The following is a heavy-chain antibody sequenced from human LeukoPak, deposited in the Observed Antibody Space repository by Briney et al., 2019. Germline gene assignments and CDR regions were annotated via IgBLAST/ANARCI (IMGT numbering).Heavy chain of an antibody. CDR3: ARVAGHEGGY. CDR2: INHSGST. V-gene: IGHV4-34*01. CDR1: GGSFSGYY. D-gene: IGHD6-19*01. Sequence: SETLSLTCAVYGGSFSGYYWSWIRQPPGKGLEGIGEINHSGSTNYNPSLKSRVTISVDTSKNQFSLKLSSVTTADTAVYYCARVAGHEGGYWGQGTLVTVSS. J-gene: IGHJ4*02.